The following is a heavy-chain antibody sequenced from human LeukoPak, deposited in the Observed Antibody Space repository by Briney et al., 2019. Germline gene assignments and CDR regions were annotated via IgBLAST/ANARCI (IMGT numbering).Heavy chain of an antibody. CDR2: IYYSGST. D-gene: IGHD4-23*01. V-gene: IGHV4-59*01. CDR1: GGSISSYY. J-gene: IGHJ4*02. CDR3: ARVPYGGNSVSVDY. Sequence: SETLSLTCTVSGGSISSYYWSWIRQPPGKGLEWIGYIYYSGSTNYNPSLKSRVTISVDTSKNQFSLKLSSVTAADTAVYYRARVPYGGNSVSVDYWGQGTLVTVSS.